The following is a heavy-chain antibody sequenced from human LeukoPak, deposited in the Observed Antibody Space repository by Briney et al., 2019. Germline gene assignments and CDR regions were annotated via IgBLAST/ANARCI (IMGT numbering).Heavy chain of an antibody. D-gene: IGHD2-15*01. Sequence: GGSLRLSCAASGFTFNTYTMNWVRQAPGKGLEWVSSITGSSSYIYYADSVKGRFTISRDNAKNSLYLQTNSLRAEDTAVYYCARDGGGLDYWGQGTLVTVSS. CDR3: ARDGGGLDY. V-gene: IGHV3-21*01. CDR1: GFTFNTYT. J-gene: IGHJ4*02. CDR2: ITGSSSYI.